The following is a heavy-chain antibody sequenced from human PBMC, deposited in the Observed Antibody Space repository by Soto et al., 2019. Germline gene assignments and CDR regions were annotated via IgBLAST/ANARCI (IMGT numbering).Heavy chain of an antibody. J-gene: IGHJ6*02. CDR3: ASQTYYYGSGIYYYYYGMDV. V-gene: IGHV1-69*13. Sequence: SVKVSCKTSGGTFSSYAISWVRQAPGQGLEWMGGIVPIVDTSTYAQKFQGRVTITADESTSTAYMELSSLRSEDTAVYYCASQTYYYGSGIYYYYYGMDVWGQGTTVTVSS. D-gene: IGHD3-10*01. CDR2: IVPIVDTS. CDR1: GGTFSSYA.